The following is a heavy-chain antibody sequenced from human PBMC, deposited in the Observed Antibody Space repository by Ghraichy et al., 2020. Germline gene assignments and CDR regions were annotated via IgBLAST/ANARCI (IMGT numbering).Heavy chain of an antibody. CDR2: IYYSGST. J-gene: IGHJ5*02. D-gene: IGHD6-13*01. Sequence: SETLSITCTVSGGSISSYYWSWIRQPPGKGLEWIGYIYYSGSTNYNPSLKSRVTISVDTSKNQFSLKLSSVTAADTAVYYCARSLRMYSSSWYANQRALEFDPWGQGTLVTVSS. V-gene: IGHV4-59*01. CDR1: GGSISSYY. CDR3: ARSLRMYSSSWYANQRALEFDP.